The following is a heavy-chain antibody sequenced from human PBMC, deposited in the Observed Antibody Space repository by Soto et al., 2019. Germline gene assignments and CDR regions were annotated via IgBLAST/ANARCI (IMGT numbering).Heavy chain of an antibody. Sequence: QVQLVESGGGVVQPGRSLRLSCAVSGFTFSSYGMHWVRQAPGKGLKWVAVISYDGSNKYYGDSVKGRFTISRDNSKNTVYLQMNSLRAEDTAVYYCAKVHRSSPPHYYAMDVWGQGTTVTVSS. CDR2: ISYDGSNK. CDR3: AKVHRSSPPHYYAMDV. J-gene: IGHJ6*02. V-gene: IGHV3-30*18. CDR1: GFTFSSYG. D-gene: IGHD1-26*01.